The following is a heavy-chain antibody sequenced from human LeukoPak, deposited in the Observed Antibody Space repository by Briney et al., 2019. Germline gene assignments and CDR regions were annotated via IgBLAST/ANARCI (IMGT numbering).Heavy chain of an antibody. CDR2: ISGSGGST. J-gene: IGHJ4*02. D-gene: IGHD6-13*01. CDR3: AKEGAIAGTSPVDY. Sequence: PGGSLRLSCAASGFTFSSYAMSWVRQAPGKGLEWVSGISGSGGSTYYADSVKGRFTISRDNSENTLYVQMNSLRAEDTAVYYCAKEGAIAGTSPVDYWGQGTLVTVSS. CDR1: GFTFSSYA. V-gene: IGHV3-23*01.